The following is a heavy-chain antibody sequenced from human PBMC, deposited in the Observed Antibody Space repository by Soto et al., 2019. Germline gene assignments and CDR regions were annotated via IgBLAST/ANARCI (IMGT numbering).Heavy chain of an antibody. CDR2: IIPIFGTA. D-gene: IGHD2-2*01. J-gene: IGHJ6*02. V-gene: IGHV1-69*13. CDR1: GDTFSSYA. CDR3: ARGGYCSSTSCPTHLNYYYYGMDV. Sequence: GASVKVSCKASGDTFSSYAISWVRQAPGQGLEWMGGIIPIFGTANYAQKFQGRVTITADESTSTAYMELSSLRSEDTAVYYCARGGYCSSTSCPTHLNYYYYGMDVWGQGTTVTVSS.